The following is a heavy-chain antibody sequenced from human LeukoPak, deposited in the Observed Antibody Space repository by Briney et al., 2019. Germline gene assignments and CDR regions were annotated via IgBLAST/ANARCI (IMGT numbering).Heavy chain of an antibody. CDR1: GFTFSSYA. CDR3: ATGAEYCTNGVCYRFDY. V-gene: IGHV3-23*01. J-gene: IGHJ4*02. D-gene: IGHD2-8*01. Sequence: GGSLRLSCAASGFTFSSYAMSWVRQAPGKGLEWVSGISGSGGNTDYADSVKGRFTISRDNAKNSLYLQMNSLRAEDTAVYCCATGAEYCTNGVCYRFDYWGQGTLVTVSS. CDR2: ISGSGGNT.